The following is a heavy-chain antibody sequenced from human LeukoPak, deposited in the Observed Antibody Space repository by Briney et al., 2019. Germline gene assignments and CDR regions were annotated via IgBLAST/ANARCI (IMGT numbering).Heavy chain of an antibody. J-gene: IGHJ4*02. CDR1: GFTFSSYA. CDR3: ARVEGAAAGSFDY. Sequence: GSLRLSCAASGFTFSSYAMSWIRQPPGKGLEWIGYIYYSGSTNYNPSLKSRVTISVDTSKNQFSLKLSSVTAADTAVYYCARVEGAAAGSFDYWGQGTLVTVSS. D-gene: IGHD6-13*01. CDR2: IYYSGST. V-gene: IGHV4-59*01.